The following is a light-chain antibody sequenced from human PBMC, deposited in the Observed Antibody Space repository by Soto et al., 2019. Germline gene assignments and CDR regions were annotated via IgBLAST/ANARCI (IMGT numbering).Light chain of an antibody. J-gene: IGKJ3*01. CDR1: QSVTGSY. CDR2: GAS. V-gene: IGKV3-20*01. CDR3: QQYGSSPPVT. Sequence: EIVLTQSPGTLSLSPREKATLSCRARQSVTGSYLAWYQQKPGQAPRLLIYGASSRASGIPDRFSGSGSGTDFTLTISRLEPEDFAVYYCQQYGSSPPVTFGPGTKVDIK.